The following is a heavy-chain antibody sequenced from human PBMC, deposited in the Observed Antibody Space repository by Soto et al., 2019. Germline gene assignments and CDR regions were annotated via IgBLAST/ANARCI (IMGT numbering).Heavy chain of an antibody. D-gene: IGHD2-15*01. V-gene: IGHV1-2*02. J-gene: IGHJ4*02. CDR3: ARVNVVVVAATREYYFDY. CDR2: INPNSGGT. Sequence: GASVKVSCKASGYTFTGYYMQWVRQAPGQGLEWMGWINPNSGGTNYAQKFQGRVTMTRDTSISTAYMELSRLGSDDTAVYYCARVNVVVVAATREYYFDYWGQGTLVTVSS. CDR1: GYTFTGYY.